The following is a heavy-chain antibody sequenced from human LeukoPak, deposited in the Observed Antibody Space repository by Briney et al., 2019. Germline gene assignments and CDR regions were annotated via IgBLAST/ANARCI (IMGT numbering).Heavy chain of an antibody. Sequence: PGGSLRLSCAASGLTFSDAWMSWVRQAPGKGLEWVGRIKSKGGGGTTDYAAPVKGRFTISRDDSKNTLYLQMVSLKTEDTAVYYCSWELSQYYGMDVWGQGTTVTVSS. CDR3: SWELSQYYGMDV. V-gene: IGHV3-15*01. J-gene: IGHJ6*02. CDR1: GLTFSDAW. D-gene: IGHD1-26*01. CDR2: IKSKGGGGTT.